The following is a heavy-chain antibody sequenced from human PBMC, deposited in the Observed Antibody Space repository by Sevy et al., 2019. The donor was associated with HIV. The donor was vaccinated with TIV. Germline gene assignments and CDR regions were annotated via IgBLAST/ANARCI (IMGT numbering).Heavy chain of an antibody. Sequence: SETLSLTCAVSGDSISSNTWWSWVRQPPGKGLEWIGEVSYSGRTNYNPSLKSRVTISLDKSKNQFTLNLRSVTAADTALYYCAREGTATSFDYWGQGTLVTVSS. J-gene: IGHJ4*02. CDR2: VSYSGRT. CDR3: AREGTATSFDY. V-gene: IGHV4-4*02. CDR1: GDSISSNTW. D-gene: IGHD2-21*02.